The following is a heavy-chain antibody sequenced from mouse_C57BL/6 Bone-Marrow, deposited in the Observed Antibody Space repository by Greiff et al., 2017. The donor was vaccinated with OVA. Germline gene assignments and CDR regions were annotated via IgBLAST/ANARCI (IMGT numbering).Heavy chain of an antibody. CDR2: IDPANDNT. CDR1: GFNIKNTY. Sequence: VQLQQSVAELVRPGASVKLSCTASGFNIKNTYMHWVKQRPEQGLEWIGRIDPANDNTKYAPKFQGKATMTADTSTNTAYLLLSSLSPEDTAVYCCARGNFGSSFYAMDYWGQGTSVTVSS. J-gene: IGHJ4*01. V-gene: IGHV14-3*01. CDR3: ARGNFGSSFYAMDY. D-gene: IGHD1-1*01.